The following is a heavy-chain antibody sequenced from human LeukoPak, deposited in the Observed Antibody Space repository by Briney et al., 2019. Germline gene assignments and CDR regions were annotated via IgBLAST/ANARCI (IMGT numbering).Heavy chain of an antibody. CDR2: ISSGSSYI. CDR1: GFTFSSYT. CDR3: ARVATGIAAPIDY. J-gene: IGHJ4*02. Sequence: GGSLRLSCAASGFTFSSYTMNWVRQAPGKGLEWVSSISSGSSYIYYADSVKGRFTISRDNAKNSLYLQMHSLRAEDTALYYCARVATGIAAPIDYWGQGTLVTVSS. V-gene: IGHV3-21*01. D-gene: IGHD6-13*01.